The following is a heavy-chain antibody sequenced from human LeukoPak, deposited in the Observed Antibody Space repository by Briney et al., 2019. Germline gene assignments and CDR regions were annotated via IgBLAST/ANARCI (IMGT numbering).Heavy chain of an antibody. V-gene: IGHV4-4*07. D-gene: IGHD2-2*02. J-gene: IGHJ4*02. CDR3: ARRYCSSTSCYTEGPPPFEY. CDR2: IYTSGST. CDR1: GGSISSYY. Sequence: LETLSLTYTVSGGSISSYYWSWIRQPAGKGLEWIGRIYTSGSTNYNPSLKSRVTISVDKSKNQFSLKLSSVTAADTAVYYCARRYCSSTSCYTEGPPPFEYWGQGTLVTVSS.